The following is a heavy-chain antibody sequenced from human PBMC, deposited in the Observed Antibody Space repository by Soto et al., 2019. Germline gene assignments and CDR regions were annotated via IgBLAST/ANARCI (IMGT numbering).Heavy chain of an antibody. CDR2: ISTYNGDA. CDR3: AREGPRPYYYYGMDV. J-gene: IGHJ6*02. D-gene: IGHD6-6*01. Sequence: QAQLEQSGAEVKKPGASVKVSCKSSGYTFSTSGISWVRQAPGQGLEWMGRISTYNGDANYAQRFQGRVTMTTDTSTSTTFMELRSLRSDDTAVDYCAREGPRPYYYYGMDVWGQGTTVTGSS. V-gene: IGHV1-18*01. CDR1: GYTFSTSG.